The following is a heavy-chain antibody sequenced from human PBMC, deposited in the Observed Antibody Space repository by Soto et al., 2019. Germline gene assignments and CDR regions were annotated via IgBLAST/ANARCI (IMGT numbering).Heavy chain of an antibody. D-gene: IGHD3-22*01. J-gene: IGHJ4*02. V-gene: IGHV3-15*07. CDR1: GFTFSNAW. Sequence: EVQLVESGGGLVKPGGSLRLSCAASGFTFSNAWMNWVRQAPGKGLEWVGRIKSKTDGGTTDYAAPVKGRFTISRDDSKNTLYLQMNSLKTEDTAVYYCTTGARIVVVTPVDYWGQGTLVTVSS. CDR2: IKSKTDGGTT. CDR3: TTGARIVVVTPVDY.